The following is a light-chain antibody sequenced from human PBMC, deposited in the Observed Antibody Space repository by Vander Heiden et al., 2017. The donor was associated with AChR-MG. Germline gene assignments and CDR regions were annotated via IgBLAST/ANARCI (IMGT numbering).Light chain of an antibody. Sequence: SSEPAQAPAVSVALGKAVRITCPGARLRTYYASWYQQKPGQAPLLVIYDRTNRPSWIPDRFSGSSSGNTASLTITGAQAEDEADYYCGTRDNSGTHWVFGAGTKLTVL. CDR3: GTRDNSGTHWV. CDR2: DRT. V-gene: IGLV3-19*01. J-gene: IGLJ3*02. CDR1: RLRTYY.